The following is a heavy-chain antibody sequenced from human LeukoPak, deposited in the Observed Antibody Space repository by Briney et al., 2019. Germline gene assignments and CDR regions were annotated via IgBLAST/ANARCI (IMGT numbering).Heavy chain of an antibody. J-gene: IGHJ4*02. CDR2: IYHSGST. CDR1: GGSISSGGYY. Sequence: SETLSLTCTVSGGSISSGGYYWSWIRQPPGKGLEWIGYIYHSGSTYYNPSLKSRVTISVDRSKNQFSLKLSSVTAADTAVYYCASHLPDTAMAWGQGTLVTVSS. D-gene: IGHD5-18*01. V-gene: IGHV4-30-2*01. CDR3: ASHLPDTAMA.